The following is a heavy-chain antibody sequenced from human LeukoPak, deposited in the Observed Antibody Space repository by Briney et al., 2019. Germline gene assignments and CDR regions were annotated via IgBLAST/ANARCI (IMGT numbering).Heavy chain of an antibody. V-gene: IGHV3-30*18. CDR1: GFTFRNYG. J-gene: IGHJ4*02. CDR2: TSHDGSNK. CDR3: VKDWGAYFASGSSYFDY. D-gene: IGHD3-10*01. Sequence: PGRSLRLSCAASGFTFRNYGMHWVRQAPGKGLEWVAVTSHDGSNKYYTDSVKGRFTISRDNSKDTLYLQMNSLRPEDTAVYYCVKDWGAYFASGSSYFDYWGQGTLVTVSS.